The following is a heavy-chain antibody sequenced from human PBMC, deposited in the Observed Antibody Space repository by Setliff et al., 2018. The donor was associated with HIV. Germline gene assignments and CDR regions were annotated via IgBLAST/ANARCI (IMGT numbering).Heavy chain of an antibody. J-gene: IGHJ3*02. D-gene: IGHD1-1*01. Sequence: SETLSLTCTVSGGSISSGSYYWSWIRQPAGKGLEWIGRIYTSGGTKYNPSLKSRVTMSIDTSKNQFSLKLSSLTAADTAVYYCARLWRSAQAFDIWGQGTMVTVSS. CDR3: ARLWRSAQAFDI. CDR1: GGSISSGSYY. CDR2: IYTSGGT. V-gene: IGHV4-61*02.